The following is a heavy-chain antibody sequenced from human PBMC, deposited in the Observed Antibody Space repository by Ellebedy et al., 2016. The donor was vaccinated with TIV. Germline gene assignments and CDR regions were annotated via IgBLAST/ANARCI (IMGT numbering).Heavy chain of an antibody. V-gene: IGHV4-4*07. J-gene: IGHJ5*02. CDR1: GGSLGGYY. CDR2: IYIYGNT. CDR3: AKDMRHGLADSWFDP. Sequence: MPSETLSLTCTVSGGSLGGYYWSWIRQSAEKGLEWIGRIYIYGNTDYHPSFKSRVTMSVEASKNQFSLKMTSVTAADTALYCCAKDMRHGLADSWFDPWGQGTLVIVSS.